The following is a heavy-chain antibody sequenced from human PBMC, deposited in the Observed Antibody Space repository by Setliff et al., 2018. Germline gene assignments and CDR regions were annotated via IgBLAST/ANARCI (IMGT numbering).Heavy chain of an antibody. CDR3: ARGGYYYDSSGYYQASYYYYYGMDV. J-gene: IGHJ6*02. CDR2: INHSGST. Sequence: SETLSLTCAVYGGSFSGYYWSWIRQPPGKGLEWIGEINHSGSTNYNPSLKSRVTISLDTSENQFSLKLSSVAAADTAVYYCARGGYYYDSSGYYQASYYYYYGMDVWGQGTTVTVSS. CDR1: GGSFSGYY. D-gene: IGHD3-22*01. V-gene: IGHV4-34*01.